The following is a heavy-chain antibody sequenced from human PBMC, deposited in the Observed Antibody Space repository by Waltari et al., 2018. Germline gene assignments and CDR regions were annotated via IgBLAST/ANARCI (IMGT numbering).Heavy chain of an antibody. CDR3: VRDRTTVAARPGDY. CDR1: GYIFINYY. J-gene: IGHJ4*02. CDR2: VNPDTGNA. Sequence: QVVLVQSGAEVKKPGASVKVSCKASGYIFINYYLHWVRNAPGQGTEWMGWVNPDTGNANYAHKFRGRVTMTWDTSSNTAFMDLSDLKSDDTAVYYCVRDRTTVAARPGDYWGQGTLVTVSS. D-gene: IGHD6-6*01. V-gene: IGHV1-2*07.